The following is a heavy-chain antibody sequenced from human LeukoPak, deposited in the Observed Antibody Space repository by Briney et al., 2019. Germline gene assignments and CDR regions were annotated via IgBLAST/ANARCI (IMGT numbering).Heavy chain of an antibody. CDR2: IYHSGST. CDR1: DYSISSAYY. J-gene: IGHJ4*02. D-gene: IGHD2-21*02. V-gene: IGHV4-38-2*02. CDR3: ARDQAYCGGDCYFDF. Sequence: SETLSLTCAVSDYSISSAYYWGWIRQPPGKGLEWIGSIYHSGSTDYNPSLKSRVTISVDTSKNQFSLKLGSVTAADTAVYYCARDQAYCGGDCYFDFWGQGTLVTVSS.